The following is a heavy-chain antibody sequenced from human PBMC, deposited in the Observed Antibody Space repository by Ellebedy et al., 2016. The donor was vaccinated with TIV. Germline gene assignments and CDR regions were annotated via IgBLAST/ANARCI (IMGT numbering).Heavy chain of an antibody. D-gene: IGHD1-26*01. Sequence: SETLSLTXAVYGGSFSGYYWSWIRQPPGKGLEWIGEINHSGSTNYNPSLKSRVTISVGTSKNQFSLKLSSVTAADTAVYYCARGRGMGVFGYWGQGTLVTVSS. CDR2: INHSGST. CDR1: GGSFSGYY. V-gene: IGHV4-34*01. J-gene: IGHJ4*02. CDR3: ARGRGMGVFGY.